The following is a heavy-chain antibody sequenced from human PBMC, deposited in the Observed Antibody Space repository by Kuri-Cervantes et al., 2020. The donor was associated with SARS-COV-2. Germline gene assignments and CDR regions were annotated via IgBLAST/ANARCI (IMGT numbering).Heavy chain of an antibody. CDR1: GFTFSSYA. D-gene: IGHD2-2*01. V-gene: IGHV3-23*01. CDR2: ISGSGGST. CDR3: ALRYCSSTSCRDQGYFQH. Sequence: GESLKISCAASGFTFSSYAMGWVRQAPGKGLEWVSAISGSGGSTYYADSVKGRFTISRDNSKYTLYLQINSLRAEDTAVYYCALRYCSSTSCRDQGYFQHWGQGTLVTVSS. J-gene: IGHJ1*01.